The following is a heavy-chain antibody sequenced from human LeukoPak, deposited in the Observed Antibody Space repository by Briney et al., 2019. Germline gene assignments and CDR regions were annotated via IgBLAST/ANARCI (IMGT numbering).Heavy chain of an antibody. J-gene: IGHJ4*02. CDR1: GFTFSSYG. CDR3: ARGGSGSGSYLSIIDY. CDR2: IWYDGSNK. V-gene: IGHV3-33*01. Sequence: GGSLRLSCAASGFTFSSYGMHWVRQAPGKGLEWVAVIWYDGSNKYYADSVKGRFTISRDNSKNTLYLQMNSLGAEDTAVYYCARGGSGSGSYLSIIDYWGQGTLVTVSS. D-gene: IGHD3-10*01.